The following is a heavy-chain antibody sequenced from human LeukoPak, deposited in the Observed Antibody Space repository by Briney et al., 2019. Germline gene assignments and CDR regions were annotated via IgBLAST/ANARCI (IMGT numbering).Heavy chain of an antibody. J-gene: IGHJ4*02. CDR1: GFTFSHAW. CDR3: TTVQYYYDYSGYQYYFDY. D-gene: IGHD3-22*01. Sequence: PGGSLRLSCAASGFTFSHAWMSWVRQAPGKGLEWVGLIKSKPDGETTDCAAPVKGRFAVSRDDSRDTLYLQMNSLKTEDTAVYYCTTVQYYYDYSGYQYYFDYWGQGTLVTVSS. V-gene: IGHV3-15*01. CDR2: IKSKPDGETT.